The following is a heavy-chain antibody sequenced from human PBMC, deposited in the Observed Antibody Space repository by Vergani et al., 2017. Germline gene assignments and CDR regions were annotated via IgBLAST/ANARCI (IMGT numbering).Heavy chain of an antibody. CDR2: IYSGGST. D-gene: IGHD1-1*01. J-gene: IGHJ3*02. CDR3: ARLNVGDAFDI. V-gene: IGHV3-66*02. Sequence: EVQLVESGGGLVQPGGSLRLSCAASGFTVSSNYMSWVRQAPGKGLEWVSVIYSGGSTYYADSVKGRFTISRDNSKNTLYLQMNSLRAEDTAVYYCARLNVGDAFDIWGQGTMVTVSS. CDR1: GFTVSSNY.